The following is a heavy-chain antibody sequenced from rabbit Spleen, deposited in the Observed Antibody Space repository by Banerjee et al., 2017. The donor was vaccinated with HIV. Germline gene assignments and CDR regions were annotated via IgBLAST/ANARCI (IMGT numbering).Heavy chain of an antibody. V-gene: IGHV1S40*01. CDR3: GRSSDTGYAAYGYGFNL. J-gene: IGHJ4*01. D-gene: IGHD3-1*01. Sequence: QSLEESGGDLVKPGASLTLTCTASGFDLSDYYYMYWVRQAQGKGLEWIGCIYTGGSGGVYYASWTKGRFTISKTSSTTVTLQMTGLTAADTATYFCGRSSDTGYAAYGYGFNLWGPGTLVTVS. CDR2: IYTGGSGGV. CDR1: GFDLSDYYY.